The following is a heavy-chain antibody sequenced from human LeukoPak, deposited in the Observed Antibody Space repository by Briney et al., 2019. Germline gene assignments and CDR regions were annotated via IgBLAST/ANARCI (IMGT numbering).Heavy chain of an antibody. CDR1: GFTFGSYS. J-gene: IGHJ4*02. CDR2: ISSSSSYI. D-gene: IGHD3-22*01. Sequence: GGSLRLSCAASGFTFGSYSMNWVRQAPGKGLEWVSSISSSSSYIYYADSVKGRFTISRDNAKNSLYLQMNSLRAEDTAVYYCARDQRGSGSLFDYWGQGTLVTVSS. V-gene: IGHV3-21*01. CDR3: ARDQRGSGSLFDY.